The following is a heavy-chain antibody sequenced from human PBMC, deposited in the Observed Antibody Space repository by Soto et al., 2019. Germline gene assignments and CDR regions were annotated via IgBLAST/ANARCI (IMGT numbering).Heavy chain of an antibody. D-gene: IGHD6-13*01. CDR1: GGSISSGGYY. Sequence: PSETLSLTCTVSGGSISSGGYYWSWIRQHPGKGLEWIGYIYYSGSTYYNPSLKSRVTISVDTSKNQFSLKLNSVTPEDTAVYYCARDTRIAAAPIDSPHAFDIWGQGTMVTVSS. CDR2: IYYSGST. CDR3: ARDTRIAAAPIDSPHAFDI. J-gene: IGHJ3*02. V-gene: IGHV4-31*03.